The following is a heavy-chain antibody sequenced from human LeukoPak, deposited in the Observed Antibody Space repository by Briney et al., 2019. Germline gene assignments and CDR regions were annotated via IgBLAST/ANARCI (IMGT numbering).Heavy chain of an antibody. CDR3: ARLTRSYYFDY. J-gene: IGHJ4*02. V-gene: IGHV4-39*07. D-gene: IGHD5-24*01. Sequence: SETLSLTCTVSGGSISSSSYYWGWIRQPPGKGLEWIGSIYYSGSTYYNPSLKSRVTISVDTSKNQFSLKLSSVTAADTAVYYCARLTRSYYFDYWGQGTLVTVSS. CDR1: GGSISSSSYY. CDR2: IYYSGST.